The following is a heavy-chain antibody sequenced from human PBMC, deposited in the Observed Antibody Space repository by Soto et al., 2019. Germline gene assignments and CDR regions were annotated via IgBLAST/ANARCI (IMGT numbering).Heavy chain of an antibody. Sequence: PSETLSLSCAVSGDSISSGGYSWSWIRRPPGKGLEWIGYIYDSGNTYYNPSLKSRATISVDRSKNQFSLKLSSVTAADTAVYYCARVPDRWGQRTLVTVSS. CDR2: IYDSGNT. CDR3: ARVPDR. J-gene: IGHJ5*02. CDR1: GDSISSGGYS. V-gene: IGHV4-30-2*01. D-gene: IGHD2-2*01.